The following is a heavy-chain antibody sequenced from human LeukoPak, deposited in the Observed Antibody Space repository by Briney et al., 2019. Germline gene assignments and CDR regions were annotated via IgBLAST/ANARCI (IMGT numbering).Heavy chain of an antibody. CDR2: INPNSSVT. Sequence: RASVKVSCMASGYTFTGHYMHWVRQAPGQGLEWLGWINPNSSVTNYAQKFQGRVTMTRDTSISTAYMELSSLRSDDTAVYYCAREYGSGSYSFDYWGQGTLVTVSS. J-gene: IGHJ4*02. V-gene: IGHV1-2*02. D-gene: IGHD3-10*01. CDR3: AREYGSGSYSFDY. CDR1: GYTFTGHY.